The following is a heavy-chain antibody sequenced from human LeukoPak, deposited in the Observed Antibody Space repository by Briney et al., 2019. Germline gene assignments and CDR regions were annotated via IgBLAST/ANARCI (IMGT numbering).Heavy chain of an antibody. CDR1: GGSISSGSYY. CDR2: IYTSGST. Sequence: PSETLSLTCTVSGGSISSGSYYWSWIRQPAGKGLEWIGRIYTSGSTNYNPSLKSRVTISVDTSKNQFSLKLSSVTAADTAVYYCASLIYCGGDCLWGQGTLVTVSS. D-gene: IGHD2-21*02. V-gene: IGHV4-61*02. J-gene: IGHJ4*02. CDR3: ASLIYCGGDCL.